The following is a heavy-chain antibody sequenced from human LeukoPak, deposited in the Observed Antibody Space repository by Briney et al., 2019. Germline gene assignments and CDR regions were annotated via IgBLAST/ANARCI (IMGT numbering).Heavy chain of an antibody. J-gene: IGHJ4*02. V-gene: IGHV3-23*01. Sequence: GGSLRLSCAASGFTFSSYAMSWVRQAPGKGLEWVSAISGSGGSTYYADSVKGRFTISRDNSKNTLYLQMNSLRAEDTAVYYCATRTWRSGYYPDYFDYWGQGTLVTVSS. CDR3: ATRTWRSGYYPDYFDY. CDR2: ISGSGGST. D-gene: IGHD3-3*01. CDR1: GFTFSSYA.